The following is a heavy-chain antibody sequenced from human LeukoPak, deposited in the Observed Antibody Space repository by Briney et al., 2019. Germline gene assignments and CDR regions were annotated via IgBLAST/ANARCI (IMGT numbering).Heavy chain of an antibody. CDR1: GGSISSYY. CDR3: ARDSSFIAAVGTGLDY. D-gene: IGHD6-13*01. J-gene: IGHJ4*02. Sequence: SETLSLTCTVSGGSISSYYWSWIRQPPGKGLEWIGYIYYSGSTNYNPSLKSRVTISVDTSKNQFSLKLSSVTAADTAVYYCARDSSFIAAVGTGLDYWGQGTLVTVSS. CDR2: IYYSGST. V-gene: IGHV4-59*01.